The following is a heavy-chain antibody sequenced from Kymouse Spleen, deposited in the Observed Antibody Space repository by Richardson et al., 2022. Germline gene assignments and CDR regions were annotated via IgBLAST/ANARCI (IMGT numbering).Heavy chain of an antibody. Sequence: QVQLVESGGGVVQPGRSLRLSCAASGFTFSSYGMHWVRQAPGKGLEWVAVIWYDGSNKYYADSVKGRFTISRDNSKNTLYLQMNSLRAEDTAVYYCARDGYSSGWPEGYWGQGTLVTVSS. CDR2: IWYDGSNK. D-gene: IGHD6-19*01. CDR1: GFTFSSYG. CDR3: ARDGYSSGWPEGY. J-gene: IGHJ4*02. V-gene: IGHV3-33*01.